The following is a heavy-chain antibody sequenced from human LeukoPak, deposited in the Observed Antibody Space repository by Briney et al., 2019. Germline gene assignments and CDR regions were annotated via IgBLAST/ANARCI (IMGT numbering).Heavy chain of an antibody. CDR3: ARSLVRGVFDY. V-gene: IGHV5-51*01. CDR2: IYPGDSDT. CDR1: GYSFTSYW. Sequence: GESLKISCKGSGYSFTSYWIGWVRQMPGKGLEWMGIIYPGDSDTGYSPSFQGQVTISADKSFSTAYLQWSSPKASDTAMYYCARSLVRGVFDYWGQGTLVTVSS. D-gene: IGHD3-10*01. J-gene: IGHJ4*02.